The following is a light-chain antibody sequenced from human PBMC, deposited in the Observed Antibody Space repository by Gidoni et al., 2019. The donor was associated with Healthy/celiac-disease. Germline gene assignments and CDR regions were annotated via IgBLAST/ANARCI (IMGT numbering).Light chain of an antibody. V-gene: IGKV3-11*01. Sequence: EIVLTQSPATLSLSPGERATLSCRASQSVSSYLAWYQQKPGKAPRFSGSGSGTDFTLTISSLEPEDFAVYYCQQRSNWPLTFGGGTKVEIK. CDR1: QSVSSY. J-gene: IGKJ4*01. CDR3: QQRSNWPLT.